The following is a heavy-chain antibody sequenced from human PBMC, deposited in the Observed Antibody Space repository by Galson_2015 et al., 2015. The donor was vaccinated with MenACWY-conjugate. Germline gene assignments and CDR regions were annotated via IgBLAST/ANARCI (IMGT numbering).Heavy chain of an antibody. D-gene: IGHD5-18*01. V-gene: IGHV3-49*03. CDR2: IRTKAYGGTT. CDR3: SRGGIQLWPTAFDY. CDR1: GFTFGDYA. Sequence: SLRLSCAASGFTFGDYAMSWFRQAPGKGLEWVGCIRTKAYGGTTENAASVKGRFSISRDDSKSIAYLQMNSLKTEDTAVYYCSRGGIQLWPTAFDYWGQGTLVTVSS. J-gene: IGHJ4*02.